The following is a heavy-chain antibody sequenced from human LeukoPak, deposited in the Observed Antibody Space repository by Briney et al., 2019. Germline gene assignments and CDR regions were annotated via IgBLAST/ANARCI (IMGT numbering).Heavy chain of an antibody. CDR2: IYTSGST. CDR1: GGSISSGSYY. V-gene: IGHV4-61*02. CDR3: GFDSSGWYDAFDI. Sequence: PSETLSLTCTVSGGSISSGSYYWSWIRQPAGKGLEWIGRIYTSGSTNYNPSLKSRVTISVDTSKNQFSLKLSSVTAADTAVYYCGFDSSGWYDAFDIWGQGTMVAVSS. J-gene: IGHJ3*02. D-gene: IGHD6-19*01.